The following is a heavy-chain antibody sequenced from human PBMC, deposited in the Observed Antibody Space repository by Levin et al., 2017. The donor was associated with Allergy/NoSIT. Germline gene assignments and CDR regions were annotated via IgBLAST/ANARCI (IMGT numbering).Heavy chain of an antibody. CDR2: IKEDGSDK. CDR3: ASGYSSTWYRRLWGSMDV. V-gene: IGHV3-7*01. CDR1: GFTFSSYW. Sequence: PGGSLRLSCAASGFTFSSYWMSWVRQAPGKRLEWVANIKEDGSDKYYVDSVKGRFTISRDNAKNSLYLQMNSLRAEDTAVYYCASGYSSTWYRRLWGSMDVWGQGTTVTVS. D-gene: IGHD6-13*01. J-gene: IGHJ6*02.